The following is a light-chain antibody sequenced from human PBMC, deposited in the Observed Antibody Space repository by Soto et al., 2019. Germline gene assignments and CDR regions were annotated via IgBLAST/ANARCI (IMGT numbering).Light chain of an antibody. CDR3: QQRGT. CDR2: GAS. V-gene: IGKV3-20*01. CDR1: QSVGSNY. J-gene: IGKJ3*01. Sequence: EIVLTQFPGTLSLSPGERATLSCRASQSVGSNYLAWYQQRPGQPPNLLIFGASHRAPDIPDRFSGSGSGTDFTLTISRLEPEDFAVYYCQQRGTFGPGTKVDIK.